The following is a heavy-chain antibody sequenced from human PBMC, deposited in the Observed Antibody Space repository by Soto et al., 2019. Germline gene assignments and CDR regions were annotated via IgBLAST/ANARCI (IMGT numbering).Heavy chain of an antibody. CDR2: MHYSGAT. D-gene: IGHD3-16*01. Sequence: PSETMSLSSTAAGGCSSSRTCSWGWIRKPPGKGLEWIGSMHYSGATYYNPSLRSRVSISVDTSKSQFSLKLTFVTAADTAVYFCARQGSNSSRRLSWFAPRAHGALVTVSS. CDR3: ARQGSNSSRRLSWFAP. CDR1: GGCSSSRTCS. J-gene: IGHJ5*02. V-gene: IGHV4-39*01.